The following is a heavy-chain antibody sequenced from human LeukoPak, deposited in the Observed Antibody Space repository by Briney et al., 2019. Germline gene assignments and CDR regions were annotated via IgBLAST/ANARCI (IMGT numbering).Heavy chain of an antibody. J-gene: IGHJ3*02. CDR2: IYYSENT. V-gene: IGHV4-39*07. CDR1: GGSISSSSYY. CDR3: ASSPTGAFDI. Sequence: SETLSLTCTVSGGSISSSSYYWGWIRQPPGKGLEWIGSIYYSENTYYNPSLKSRVTISVDTSKNQFSLRLSSVTAADTAVYYCASSPTGAFDIWGQGTMVTVSS.